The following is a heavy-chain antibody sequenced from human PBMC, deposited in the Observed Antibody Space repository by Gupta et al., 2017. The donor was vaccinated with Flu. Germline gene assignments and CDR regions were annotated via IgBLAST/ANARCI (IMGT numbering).Heavy chain of an antibody. CDR3: ARDPDSSGSEWFDP. Sequence: EVQLVESGGGLVQPGGSLRLSCAASGFTFSSDSMNWVRQAPGKGLEWVSYISSSSSTIYYADSVKGRFTISRDNAKNSLYLQMNSLRDEDTAVYYCARDPDSSGSEWFDPWGQGTLVTGSS. CDR1: GFTFSSDS. J-gene: IGHJ5*02. CDR2: ISSSSSTI. D-gene: IGHD3-22*01. V-gene: IGHV3-48*02.